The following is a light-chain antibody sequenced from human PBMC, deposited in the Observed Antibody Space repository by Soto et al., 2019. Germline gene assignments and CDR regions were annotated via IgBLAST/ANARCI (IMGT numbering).Light chain of an antibody. CDR3: QHYNNWPPYS. V-gene: IGKV3-15*01. CDR2: GAS. Sequence: EILMTQSPATLSMSPGERATLSCRASQSVNSYLAWYQQKPGQAPRLLIYGASTRATGVPARFSGSGSGTDFTLNISSLQSEDFAVYYCQHYNNWPPYSFGQGTKLEIK. J-gene: IGKJ2*03. CDR1: QSVNSY.